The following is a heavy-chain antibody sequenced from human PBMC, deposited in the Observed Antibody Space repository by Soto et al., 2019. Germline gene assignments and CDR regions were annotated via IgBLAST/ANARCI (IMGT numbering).Heavy chain of an antibody. D-gene: IGHD2-2*01. CDR3: AKHYCIFTSCLDNWFGP. CDR2: ISYEGGNK. V-gene: IGHV3-30*18. J-gene: IGHJ5*02. Sequence: GGSLRLSCAACGVSFSSYAMHWVRQAPGKGLEWVAFISYEGGNKYYADSVKGRFTISRDNSKNTLYLQMNSLRPEDTAVYYCAKHYCIFTSCLDNWFGPWGQGTLVTVSS. CDR1: GVSFSSYA.